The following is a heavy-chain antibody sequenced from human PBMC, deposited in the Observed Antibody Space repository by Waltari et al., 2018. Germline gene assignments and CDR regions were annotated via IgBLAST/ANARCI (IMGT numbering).Heavy chain of an antibody. J-gene: IGHJ4*02. V-gene: IGHV3-33*01. CDR3: ARVSWDTITRKGIDY. CDR2: IWYDGSNT. Sequence: QVQVVESGGGAVQPGQSLRLSCVTSGFKFSSYGMHWVRQAPGKGVEWVAVIWYDGSNTDYRESVKGRFTISRDNVKNTVDLQMNNLRVEDTAVYYCARVSWDTITRKGIDYWGLGTLVIVSS. D-gene: IGHD1-26*01. CDR1: GFKFSSYG.